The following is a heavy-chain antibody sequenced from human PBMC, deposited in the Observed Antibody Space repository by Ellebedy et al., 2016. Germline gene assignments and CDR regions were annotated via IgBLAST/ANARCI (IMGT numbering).Heavy chain of an antibody. CDR1: GFPFSTYY. V-gene: IGHV3-74*01. Sequence: GESLKISCADSGFPFSTYYMHWVRQVPGQGLVWVSRISTDGTRTDYADSVKGRFTISRDNAKNSLYLQMNSLRFEDTAVYYCASGKGAMASSWGQGILVTISS. CDR3: ASGKGAMASS. CDR2: ISTDGTRT. D-gene: IGHD5-18*01. J-gene: IGHJ4*02.